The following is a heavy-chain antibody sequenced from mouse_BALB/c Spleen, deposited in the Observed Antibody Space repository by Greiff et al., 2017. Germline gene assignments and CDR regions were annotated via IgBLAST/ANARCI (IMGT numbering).Heavy chain of an antibody. CDR3: ARSGVTTVVEGAMDY. J-gene: IGHJ4*01. V-gene: IGHV1-7*01. CDR1: GYTFTSYW. Sequence: QVQLQQSGAELAKPGASVTMSCKASGYTFTSYWMHWVKQRPGQGLEWIGYINPSTGYTEYNQKFKDKATLTADKSSSTAYMQLSSLTYEDSAVYYCARSGVTTVVEGAMDYWGQGTSVTVAS. CDR2: INPSTGYT. D-gene: IGHD1-1*01.